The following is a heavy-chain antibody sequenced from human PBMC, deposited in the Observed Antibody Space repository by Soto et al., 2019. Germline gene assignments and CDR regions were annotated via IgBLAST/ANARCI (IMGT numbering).Heavy chain of an antibody. D-gene: IGHD6-19*01. CDR3: ARPEGRDSGDGYDPTYYGMDV. J-gene: IGHJ6*04. CDR1: GYSFTNYW. CDR2: IDPRDSYT. Sequence: PGESLKISCKASGYSFTNYWISWVRQMPGKGLEWMGRIDPRDSYTNYSPSFQGHVTISADKSISTAYLQWSSLKASDTAMYYCARPEGRDSGDGYDPTYYGMDVWGKGTTVPVSS. V-gene: IGHV5-10-1*01.